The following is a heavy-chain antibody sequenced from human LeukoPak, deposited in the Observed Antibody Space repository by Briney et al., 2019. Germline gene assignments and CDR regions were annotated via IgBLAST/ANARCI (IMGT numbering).Heavy chain of an antibody. V-gene: IGHV1-8*02. J-gene: IGHJ4*02. D-gene: IGHD6-25*01. CDR2: ISPGSGYT. Sequence: ASVKVSCKTSGYTFTNYDINWVRQATGQGLEWLGWISPGSGYTGYAQKFQGRVTMTRDIDLTKAYAELSRLRSEDTAVYYWARGIEAGVDYWGQGTLVTVPS. CDR1: GYTFTNYD. CDR3: ARGIEAGVDY.